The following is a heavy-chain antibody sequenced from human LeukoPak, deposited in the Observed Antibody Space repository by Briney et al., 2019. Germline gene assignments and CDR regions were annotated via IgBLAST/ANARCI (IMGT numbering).Heavy chain of an antibody. D-gene: IGHD6-19*01. V-gene: IGHV3-23*01. CDR3: AKGGRDSSGRYGFDY. CDR1: GFTFSSYG. J-gene: IGHJ4*02. CDR2: ISGSGGST. Sequence: GGSLRLSCAASGFTFSSYGMSWVRQAPGKGLEWVSAISGSGGSTYYADSVKGRFTISRDNSKNTLYLQMNSLRAEDTAVYYCAKGGRDSSGRYGFDYWGQGTLVTVSS.